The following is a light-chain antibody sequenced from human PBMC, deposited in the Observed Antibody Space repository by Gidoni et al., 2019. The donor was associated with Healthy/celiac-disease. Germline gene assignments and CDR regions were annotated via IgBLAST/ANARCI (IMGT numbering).Light chain of an antibody. Sequence: ELVLTHSPSTLSLSPGERATLSCRASQSVSSYLAWYQQKPGQAPRLLLYDASNRATGIPGRCSGSGSGTDFTLTISSLEPEDFAVYYCQQRRNWLTFGGGTKVEIK. V-gene: IGKV3-11*01. CDR2: DAS. CDR1: QSVSSY. J-gene: IGKJ4*01. CDR3: QQRRNWLT.